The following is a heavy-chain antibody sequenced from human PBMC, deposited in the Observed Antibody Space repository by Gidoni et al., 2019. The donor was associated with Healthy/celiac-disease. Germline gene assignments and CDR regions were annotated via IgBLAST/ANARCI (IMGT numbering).Heavy chain of an antibody. V-gene: IGHV4-38-2*01. CDR1: GYSISSGYY. CDR2: IYHSGST. D-gene: IGHD1-26*01. Sequence: QVQLQESGPGLVKPSETLPLPCAVAGYSISSGYYWGWIRQPPGKGLEWIGSIYHSGSTYYNPSLKSRVTISVDTSKNQFSLKLSSVTAADTAVYYCARVEVGATDYFDYWGQGTLVTVSS. CDR3: ARVEVGATDYFDY. J-gene: IGHJ4*02.